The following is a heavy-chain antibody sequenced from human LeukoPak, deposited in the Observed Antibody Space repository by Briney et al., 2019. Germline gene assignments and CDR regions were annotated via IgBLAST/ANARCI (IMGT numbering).Heavy chain of an antibody. Sequence: GASVKVSCKASGYTFTSYGISWVRQAPGQGLEWMGWISAYSGDTNYAQKLQDRVTMTTDTSTSTAYMELSSLRSEDTAVYYCARGMTSFSSGWYPQDYWGQGTLVTVSS. CDR1: GYTFTSYG. V-gene: IGHV1-18*01. CDR3: ARGMTSFSSGWYPQDY. CDR2: ISAYSGDT. D-gene: IGHD6-19*01. J-gene: IGHJ4*02.